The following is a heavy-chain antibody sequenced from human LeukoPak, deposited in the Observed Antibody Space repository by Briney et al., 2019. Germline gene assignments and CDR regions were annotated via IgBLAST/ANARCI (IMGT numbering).Heavy chain of an antibody. D-gene: IGHD3-3*01. CDR2: INHSGST. CDR3: ARSLYDFWSGYYEFPRYYFDY. V-gene: IGHV4-34*01. CDR1: GGSFSGYY. J-gene: IGHJ4*02. Sequence: SETLSLTCAVYGGSFSGYYWSWIRQPPGKGLEWIGEINHSGSTNYNPSLKSRVTISVDTSKNQFSLKLSSVTAAATAVYYCARSLYDFWSGYYEFPRYYFDYWGQGTLVTVSS.